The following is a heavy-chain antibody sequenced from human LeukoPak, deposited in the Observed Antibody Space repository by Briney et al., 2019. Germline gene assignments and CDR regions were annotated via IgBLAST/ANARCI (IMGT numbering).Heavy chain of an antibody. CDR3: ARTPGYCSGGSCYSAPLFDY. Sequence: SETLSLTCAVYGGSFSGYYWSWIRQPPGKGLEWIGYIYYSGSTYYNPSLKSRVTISVDASKNQFSLKLSSVTAADTAVYYCARTPGYCSGGSCYSAPLFDYWGQGTLVTVSS. CDR2: IYYSGST. CDR1: GGSFSGYY. V-gene: IGHV4-34*09. J-gene: IGHJ4*02. D-gene: IGHD2-15*01.